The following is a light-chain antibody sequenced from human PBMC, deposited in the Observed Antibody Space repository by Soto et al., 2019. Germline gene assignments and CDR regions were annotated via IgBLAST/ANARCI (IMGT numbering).Light chain of an antibody. V-gene: IGLV2-8*01. J-gene: IGLJ2*01. Sequence: QSALTQPPSASGSPGQSVTISCTGTSRDVGGYNDVSWYQPHPGKAPKLMIYEVSKRTSGVPDRFSGSKSGNTASLSVSGLQAEDEDDSYCSSYAGSNNWVFGGGTKLTVL. CDR3: SSYAGSNNWV. CDR2: EVS. CDR1: SRDVGGYND.